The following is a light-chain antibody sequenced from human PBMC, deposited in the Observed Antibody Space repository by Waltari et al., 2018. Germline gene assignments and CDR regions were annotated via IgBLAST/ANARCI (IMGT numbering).Light chain of an antibody. V-gene: IGLV3-19*01. Sequence: SSELTQDPAVSVALGQTVRITCQGDHLRSSYVSWYQQKPGQAPMLVIYDKDNRPSGIPERFSGSSSGNMASVTITGAQAEDEADYYCNSRDTRGNHFVVFGGGTKLTVL. CDR2: DKD. J-gene: IGLJ2*01. CDR1: HLRSSY. CDR3: NSRDTRGNHFVV.